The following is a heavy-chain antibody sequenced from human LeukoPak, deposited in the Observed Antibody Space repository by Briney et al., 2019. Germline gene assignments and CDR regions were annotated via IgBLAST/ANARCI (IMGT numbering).Heavy chain of an antibody. V-gene: IGHV3-74*01. CDR2: ISSDGSDT. Sequence: GGSLRLSCTASGFTFGSYLMHWVRQAPGKGLVWVSRISSDGSDTTYADSVKGRFTISRDSAKSTLYLQMNSLRVEDTAVYYCARKQVGADFDYWGQGILVTVSS. D-gene: IGHD1-26*01. CDR1: GFTFGSYL. CDR3: ARKQVGADFDY. J-gene: IGHJ4*02.